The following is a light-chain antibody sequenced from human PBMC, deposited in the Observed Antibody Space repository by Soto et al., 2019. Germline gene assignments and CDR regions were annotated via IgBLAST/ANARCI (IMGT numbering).Light chain of an antibody. J-gene: IGLJ1*01. Sequence: QPVLTQPAPVSGTPGQSITIPCTGTSSDDGRYHLVSWYRHHPGKAPELMIFEVSKRPSGVSNRFSCSKSGNTASLTISALQAEEEADYYCCSYARGSTYVFGCGTKVTV. CDR1: SSDDGRYHL. CDR2: EVS. CDR3: CSYARGSTYV. V-gene: IGLV2-23*02.